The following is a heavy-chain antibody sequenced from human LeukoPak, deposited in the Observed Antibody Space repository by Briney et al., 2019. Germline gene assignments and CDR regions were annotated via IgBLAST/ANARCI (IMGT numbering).Heavy chain of an antibody. CDR2: IGGSDDST. D-gene: IGHD3-3*01. CDR3: AKVYYDFWSGYYTPFDY. J-gene: IGHJ4*02. CDR1: GFTFSSFA. V-gene: IGHV3-23*01. Sequence: GGSLRLSCAASGFTFSSFAMSWVRQAPGKGLEWVSGIGGSDDSTSYADSVKGRFTISRDNSKNTLYLKMNSLRADDTAVYYCAKVYYDFWSGYYTPFDYWGQGTLVTVSS.